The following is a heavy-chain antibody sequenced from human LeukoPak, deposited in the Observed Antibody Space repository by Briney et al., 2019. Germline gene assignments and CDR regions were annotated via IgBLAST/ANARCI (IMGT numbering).Heavy chain of an antibody. CDR1: GFTFSSYA. Sequence: GSLRLSCAASGFTFSSYAMSWVRQPPGKGLEWIGEINHSGSTNYNPSLKSRVTISVDTSKNQFSLKLSSVTAADTAVYYCASGGGVVVVAATPGNWFDPWGQGTLVTVSS. CDR2: INHSGST. CDR3: ASGGGVVVVAATPGNWFDP. J-gene: IGHJ5*02. D-gene: IGHD2-15*01. V-gene: IGHV4-34*01.